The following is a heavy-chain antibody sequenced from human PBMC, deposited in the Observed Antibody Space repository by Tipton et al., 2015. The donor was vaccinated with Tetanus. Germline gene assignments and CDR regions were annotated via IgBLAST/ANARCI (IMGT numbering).Heavy chain of an antibody. CDR1: GGFFSGYY. V-gene: IGHV4-34*01. J-gene: IGHJ3*02. CDR3: ARRRAVVGYSSSKKAFDI. Sequence: TLSLTCAVYGGFFSGYYWSWIRQPPGKGLEWIGEITHSGSTNYNPSLKSRVTISVDTSKNQFSRKLSSVTAADTAVYYCARRRAVVGYSSSKKAFDIWGQGTMVTVSS. CDR2: ITHSGST. D-gene: IGHD6-13*01.